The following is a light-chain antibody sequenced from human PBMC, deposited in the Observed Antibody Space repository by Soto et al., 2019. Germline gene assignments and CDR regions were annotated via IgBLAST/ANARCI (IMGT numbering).Light chain of an antibody. CDR3: QQRSNWIT. Sequence: EIVLTQSPATLSLSPGEGATLSCKASQSVSNNYLAWYQQKPVQTPKVLIYRASSRATGIPDRFSGSGSATDFTLTISSLEPEDFAVYYCQQRSNWITFGQGTRLEIK. CDR1: QSVSNNY. J-gene: IGKJ5*01. CDR2: RAS. V-gene: IGKV3D-20*02.